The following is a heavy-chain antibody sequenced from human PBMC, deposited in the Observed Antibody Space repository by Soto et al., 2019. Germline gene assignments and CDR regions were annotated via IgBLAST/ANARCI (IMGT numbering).Heavy chain of an antibody. Sequence: EVQLLESGGGLVQPGGSLRLSCAASGFTFSTFTITWVRQAPGKGLEWVSGISGGGDSTYYADSVKGRFTISRDNSKNSLYLQMNSLRAEDTAVYYCAKLSGYDGDWFDPWGQGTLVTVSS. J-gene: IGHJ5*02. D-gene: IGHD5-12*01. CDR1: GFTFSTFT. V-gene: IGHV3-23*01. CDR2: ISGGGDST. CDR3: AKLSGYDGDWFDP.